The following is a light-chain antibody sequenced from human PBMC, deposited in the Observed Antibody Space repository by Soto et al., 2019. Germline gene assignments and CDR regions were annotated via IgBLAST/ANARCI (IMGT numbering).Light chain of an antibody. CDR1: SSDVGGDNY. V-gene: IGLV2-14*01. Sequence: QSALTQPASVSGSPGQSITISCTGTSSDVGGDNYVSWYQQYPGRVPKLVIYKVSNRPSGVSNRFSGTMSGNTASLTISGLQAEDEADYFCTSPTPGSLYVFGTGTKLTVL. CDR2: KVS. J-gene: IGLJ1*01. CDR3: TSPTPGSLYV.